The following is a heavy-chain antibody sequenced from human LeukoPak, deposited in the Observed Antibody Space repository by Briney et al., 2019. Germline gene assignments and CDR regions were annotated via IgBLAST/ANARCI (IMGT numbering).Heavy chain of an antibody. V-gene: IGHV4-39*01. CDR1: GVSISSSSYY. CDR2: VYYSGTT. D-gene: IGHD3-22*01. Sequence: SETLSLTCTVSGVSISSSSYYWGWIRQPPGKGLEWIGTVYYSGTTYYNPSLKSRVTISVDTSKNQFSLKLSSVTAADTAVYYCGRQTYDSSASPMFFDFWGQGTLVTVSS. CDR3: GRQTYDSSASPMFFDF. J-gene: IGHJ4*02.